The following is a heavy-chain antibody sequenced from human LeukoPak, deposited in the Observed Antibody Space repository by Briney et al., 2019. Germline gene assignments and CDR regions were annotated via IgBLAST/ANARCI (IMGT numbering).Heavy chain of an antibody. CDR2: ISNSGST. CDR3: AATLYCYSTGCHNDGFDI. J-gene: IGHJ3*02. V-gene: IGHV4-31*03. Sequence: KPSETLSLTCSVSGGSISSGDYYWSWIRQLPGKGLEWIGYISNSGSTHYNPSLKSRVTISVDTSKNQFSLKLSSVTAADTALYYCAATLYCYSTGCHNDGFDIWGQGTMVTVSS. D-gene: IGHD2-2*01. CDR1: GGSISSGDYY.